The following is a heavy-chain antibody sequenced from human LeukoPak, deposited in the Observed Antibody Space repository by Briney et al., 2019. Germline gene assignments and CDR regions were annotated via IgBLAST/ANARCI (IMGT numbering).Heavy chain of an antibody. Sequence: GGSLRLSCAASGFTFSSYWMHWVRQAPGKGPVWVARTNRDGSSTAYADSVKGRFTISKDNAKNTLYLLMNSLRAEDTAMYYCARDSVEWYIFDYWGQGTQVTVSS. J-gene: IGHJ4*02. CDR3: ARDSVEWYIFDY. V-gene: IGHV3-74*01. D-gene: IGHD3-3*01. CDR1: GFTFSSYW. CDR2: TNRDGSST.